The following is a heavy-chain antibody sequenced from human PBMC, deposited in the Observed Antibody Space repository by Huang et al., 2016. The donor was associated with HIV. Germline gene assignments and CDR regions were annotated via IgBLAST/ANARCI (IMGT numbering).Heavy chain of an antibody. V-gene: IGHV1-18*01. CDR1: GYDFGSYG. CDR2: IGIGSRDT. J-gene: IGHJ3*01. Sequence: QVQLVQSGGEVMQPGASVRVSGKASGYDFGSYGLSWVRQAPGQCLEWLGGIGIGSRDTSSAQNFHGRVTMTTDTSTTTTYMELRSLRSDDTAMYYCARDPYYSNRWKRNDASFLWGQGTMITVSS. CDR3: ARDPYYSNRWKRNDASFL. D-gene: IGHD4-4*01.